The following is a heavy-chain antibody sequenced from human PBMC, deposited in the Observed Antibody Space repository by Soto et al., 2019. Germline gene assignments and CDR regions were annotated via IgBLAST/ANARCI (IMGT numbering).Heavy chain of an antibody. V-gene: IGHV3-30-3*01. D-gene: IGHD6-13*01. CDR2: ISYDGSNK. CDR1: GFTFSSYA. J-gene: IGHJ4*02. CDR3: AKDHDLAGTLDY. Sequence: GGSLRLSCAASGFTFSSYAMHWVRQAPGKGLEWVAVISYDGSNKYYADSVKGRFTISRDNSKNTLYLQMNSLRAEDTAVYYCAKDHDLAGTLDYWGQGTLVTVSS.